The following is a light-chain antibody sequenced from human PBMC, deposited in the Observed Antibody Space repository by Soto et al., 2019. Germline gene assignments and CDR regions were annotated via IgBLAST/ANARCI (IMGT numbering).Light chain of an antibody. CDR1: SSDVGGYNY. CDR2: EVS. Sequence: QSALTQPPSASGSPGQSVTISCTGTSSDVGGYNYVSWYQQHPGKAPKLMIYEVSKRPSGVPDRFSGSKSGKTASLTVSGLQAEDEADYYCSSYAGSNNNYVFGTGTKLTVL. V-gene: IGLV2-8*01. CDR3: SSYAGSNNNYV. J-gene: IGLJ1*01.